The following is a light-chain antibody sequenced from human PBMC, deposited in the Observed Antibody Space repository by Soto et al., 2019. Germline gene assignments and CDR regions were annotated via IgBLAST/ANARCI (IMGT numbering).Light chain of an antibody. CDR3: SSYTSINTLV. J-gene: IGLJ2*01. CDR1: SSDVGVYNY. V-gene: IGLV2-14*01. Sequence: QSALTQPASVSGSPGQSITISCTGTSSDVGVYNYVSWYQQHPGKAPKLMIYEVSNRPSGVSNRFSGSKSGNTASLTISGLQAEDEADYYCSSYTSINTLVFGGGTKLTVL. CDR2: EVS.